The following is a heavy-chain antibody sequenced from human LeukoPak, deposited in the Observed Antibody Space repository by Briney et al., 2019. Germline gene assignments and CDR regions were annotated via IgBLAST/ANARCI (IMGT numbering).Heavy chain of an antibody. Sequence: SETLSLTCTVSGYSISSGYYWGWIRQPPGKGLEWIGSIYHSGSTYYNPSLKSRVTISVDTSKNQFSLKLSSVTAADTAVYYCARDAPWGWGSDAFDIWGQGTMVTVSS. CDR3: ARDAPWGWGSDAFDI. CDR2: IYHSGST. J-gene: IGHJ3*02. V-gene: IGHV4-38-2*02. D-gene: IGHD7-27*01. CDR1: GYSISSGYY.